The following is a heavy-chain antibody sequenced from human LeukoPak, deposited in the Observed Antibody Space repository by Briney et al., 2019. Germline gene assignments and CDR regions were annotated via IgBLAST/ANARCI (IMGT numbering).Heavy chain of an antibody. CDR3: AKGIGVYYYYGMDV. J-gene: IGHJ6*02. D-gene: IGHD2-21*01. CDR2: ISGSGGST. V-gene: IGHV3-23*01. CDR1: GFTFSSYA. Sequence: GGSLRLSCAASGFTFSSYAMSWVRQAPGKGLEWVSAISGSGGSTYYADSVKGRFTISRDNSKNTLYLQMNSLRAEDTAVYYCAKGIGVYYYYGMDVWGQGTTVTVSS.